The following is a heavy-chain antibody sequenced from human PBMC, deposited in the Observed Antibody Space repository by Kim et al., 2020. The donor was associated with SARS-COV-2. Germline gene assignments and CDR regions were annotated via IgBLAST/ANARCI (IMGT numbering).Heavy chain of an antibody. CDR3: ARDLVGYGMDV. V-gene: IGHV3-30-3*01. J-gene: IGHJ6*02. Sequence: GGSLRLSCAASGFTFSSYAMHWVRQAPGKGLEWVAVISYDGSNKYYADSVKGRFTISRDNSKNTLYLQMNSLRAEDTAVYYCARDLVGYGMDVWGQGTTV. CDR1: GFTFSSYA. D-gene: IGHD1-26*01. CDR2: ISYDGSNK.